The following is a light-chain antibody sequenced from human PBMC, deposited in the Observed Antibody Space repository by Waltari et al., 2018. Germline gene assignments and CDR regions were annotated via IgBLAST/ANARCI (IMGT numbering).Light chain of an antibody. J-gene: IGKJ2*01. CDR3: EQTYDTPPT. Sequence: DIQMTQSPSSLSASVGDRVIITCRASQYVSTYLNWYQLKPGKAPELLIYAASTLQAGVPSRFSGSGSRTDFTLTISSLQPEDFATYYCEQTYDTPPTFGQRTRLEIK. V-gene: IGKV1-39*01. CDR1: QYVSTY. CDR2: AAS.